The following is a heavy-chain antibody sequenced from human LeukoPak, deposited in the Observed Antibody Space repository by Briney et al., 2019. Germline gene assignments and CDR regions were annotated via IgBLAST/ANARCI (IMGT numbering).Heavy chain of an antibody. CDR2: ISGSGGST. CDR1: GFTFSSYA. Sequence: GGSLRLSCAASGFTFSSYAMSWVRQAPGKGLEWVSAISGSGGSTYYADSVKGRFTISRDNPKNTLYLQMNSLRAEDTAVYYCAKDLSSSSWYYWGQGTLVTVSS. V-gene: IGHV3-23*01. J-gene: IGHJ4*02. D-gene: IGHD6-13*01. CDR3: AKDLSSSSWYY.